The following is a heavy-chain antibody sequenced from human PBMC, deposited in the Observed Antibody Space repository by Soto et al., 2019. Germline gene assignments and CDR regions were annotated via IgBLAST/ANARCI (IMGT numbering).Heavy chain of an antibody. Sequence: SQTLSLTCAISGDSVSSNSGAWNWIRQSPSRGLEWLGRTYYRSKWFNDYAESVKRRMTINPDTSKNQFSLQLNSVTAADTAVYYCARGGPDIIVPTGRYYYGLDVWGQGTTVTVSS. CDR3: ARGGPDIIVPTGRYYYGLDV. J-gene: IGHJ6*02. V-gene: IGHV6-1*01. CDR1: GDSVSSNSGA. D-gene: IGHD3-10*01. CDR2: TYYRSKWFN.